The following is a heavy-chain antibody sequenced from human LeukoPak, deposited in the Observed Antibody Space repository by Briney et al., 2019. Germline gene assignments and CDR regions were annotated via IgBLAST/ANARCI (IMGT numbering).Heavy chain of an antibody. Sequence: GGALRLSCAASGFTFSSYWMHWVRQPPGKGLVWVSRIDTDGTTTTYADSVKGRFTISRDNAKNTLYLQMNSLRAEDTAAYYCARIFCNVGSRLDYWGQGTLVTVSS. V-gene: IGHV3-74*03. CDR2: IDTDGTTT. D-gene: IGHD2-15*01. CDR1: GFTFSSYW. J-gene: IGHJ4*02. CDR3: ARIFCNVGSRLDY.